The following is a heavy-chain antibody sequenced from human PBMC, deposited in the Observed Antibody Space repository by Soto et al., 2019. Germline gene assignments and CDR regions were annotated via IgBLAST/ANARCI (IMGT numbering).Heavy chain of an antibody. CDR1: GYSFTSYW. J-gene: IGHJ4*02. CDR2: IDPSDSYT. CDR3: ASAPGYSSGWYPDYYFDY. V-gene: IGHV5-10-1*03. D-gene: IGHD6-19*01. Sequence: EVQLVQSGAEVKKPGESLRISCKGSGYSFTSYWISWVRQMPGKGLEWMGRIDPSDSYTNYSPSFQGHVTISADKSISTAYLQWSSLKASDTAMYYCASAPGYSSGWYPDYYFDYLGQGTLVTVSA.